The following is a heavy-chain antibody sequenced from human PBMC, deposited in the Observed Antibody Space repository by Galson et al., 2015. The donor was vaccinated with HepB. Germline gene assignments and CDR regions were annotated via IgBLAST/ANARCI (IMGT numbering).Heavy chain of an antibody. CDR3: TKSRLCSSTTCSDAFDV. CDR2: ISGSGGST. J-gene: IGHJ3*01. D-gene: IGHD2-2*01. Sequence: SLRLSCAASGFTFSSYAITWVRQAPGKGLEWVSVISGSGGSTDYADSVKGRFTISRDNFINTIYLQMNSLRAEDTAVYYCTKSRLCSSTTCSDAFDVWGQGTVVTVSS. V-gene: IGHV3-23*01. CDR1: GFTFSSYA.